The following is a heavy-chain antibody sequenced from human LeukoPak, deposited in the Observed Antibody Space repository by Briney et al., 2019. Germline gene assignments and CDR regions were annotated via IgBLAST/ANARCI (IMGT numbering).Heavy chain of an antibody. CDR3: TTGTYYDFWSGYYGYYGMDV. Sequence: GGSLRLSCAASGFTFSNAWMNWGRQAPGKGLEWVGRINSKTDGGTTDYAAPVKGRFTISRDDSKNTLYLQMNSLKTEDTAVYYCTTGTYYDFWSGYYGYYGMDVWGQGTTVTVSS. CDR1: GFTFSNAW. D-gene: IGHD3-3*01. J-gene: IGHJ6*02. V-gene: IGHV3-15*07. CDR2: INSKTDGGTT.